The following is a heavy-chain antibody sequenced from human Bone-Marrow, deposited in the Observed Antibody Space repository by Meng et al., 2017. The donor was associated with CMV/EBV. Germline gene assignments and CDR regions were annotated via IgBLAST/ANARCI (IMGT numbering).Heavy chain of an antibody. CDR3: ARQWGGGYGGGGDY. CDR1: GYSFTTYW. D-gene: IGHD5-12*01. Sequence: KVSCKGSGYSFTTYWIVWVRQMPGKGLEWMGIIYPGDSDTRYSPSFQGQVTISADKSISPAYRQWSSLKASDTAMYCWARQWGGGYGGGGDYWGQGTLVTFSS. CDR2: IYPGDSDT. J-gene: IGHJ4*02. V-gene: IGHV5-51*01.